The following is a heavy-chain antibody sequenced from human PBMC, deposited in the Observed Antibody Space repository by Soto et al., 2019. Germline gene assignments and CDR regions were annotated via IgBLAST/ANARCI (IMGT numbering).Heavy chain of an antibody. Sequence: QVQLQESGPGLVKPSGTLSLTCAVSGGSISSSNWWSWVRQPPGKGLEWIGEIYHSGSTNYNPSLKSRVTIPVDKSKNHFSLKLSSVTAADTAVYYCAETRPAYGSGSYPVGYWGQGTLVTVSS. D-gene: IGHD3-10*01. J-gene: IGHJ4*02. CDR3: AETRPAYGSGSYPVGY. CDR2: IYHSGST. CDR1: GGSISSSNW. V-gene: IGHV4-4*02.